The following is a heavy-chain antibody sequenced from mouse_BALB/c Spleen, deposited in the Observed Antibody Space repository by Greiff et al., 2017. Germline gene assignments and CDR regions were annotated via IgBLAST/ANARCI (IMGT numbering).Heavy chain of an antibody. J-gene: IGHJ4*01. V-gene: IGHV5-6-5*01. D-gene: IGHD2-1*01. CDR1: GFTFSSYA. Sequence: EVQLQESGGGLVKPGGSLKLSCAASGFTFSSYAMSWVRQTPEKRLEWVASISSGGSTYYPDSVKGRFTISRDNARNILYLQMSSLRSEDTAMYYCARRGDGNYAGAMDYWGQGTSVTVSS. CDR3: ARRGDGNYAGAMDY. CDR2: ISSGGST.